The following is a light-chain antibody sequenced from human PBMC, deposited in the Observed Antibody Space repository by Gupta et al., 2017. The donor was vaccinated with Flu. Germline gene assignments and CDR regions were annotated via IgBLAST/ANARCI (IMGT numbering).Light chain of an antibody. CDR2: AAS. V-gene: IGKV1D-16*01. J-gene: IGKJ3*01. Sequence: GDRVTITCRAGQSYSKWLAWYQQKPEKAPKLVLYAASILQSGVPSRFRGSRSGTDFTLTITNLQPEDFASYYCQQYMSYPFTFGPGTTVDIK. CDR1: QSYSKW. CDR3: QQYMSYPFT.